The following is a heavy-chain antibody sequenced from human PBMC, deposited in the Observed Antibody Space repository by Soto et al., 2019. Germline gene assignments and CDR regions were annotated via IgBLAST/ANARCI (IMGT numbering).Heavy chain of an antibody. CDR3: ARNYGSDY. J-gene: IGHJ4*02. D-gene: IGHD3-10*01. V-gene: IGHV4-59*01. Sequence: QVQLQESGPGLVKPSETLSLTCTVTGGSINSYYWSCIRQPPGKGLEWIVYIYYSGSTNYNPSLKSRVTISVDTSKNQFSLKVSSVTAADTAVYYCARNYGSDYWGQGTLVTVSS. CDR2: IYYSGST. CDR1: GGSINSYY.